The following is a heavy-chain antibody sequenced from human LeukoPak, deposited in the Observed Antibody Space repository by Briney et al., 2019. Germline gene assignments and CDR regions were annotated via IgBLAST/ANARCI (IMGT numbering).Heavy chain of an antibody. CDR2: INGDGSDT. CDR1: GFTFSSYW. Sequence: PGGSLRLSCAASGFTFSSYWMHWVRQAPGKGPVWVSRINGDGSDTSHADSAKGRFTISRDNAKNTLYLQMNSLRAEDTAVYYCARDRAVALPTYYYYMDVWGKGTTVTVSS. J-gene: IGHJ6*03. CDR3: ARDRAVALPTYYYYMDV. D-gene: IGHD2-15*01. V-gene: IGHV3-74*01.